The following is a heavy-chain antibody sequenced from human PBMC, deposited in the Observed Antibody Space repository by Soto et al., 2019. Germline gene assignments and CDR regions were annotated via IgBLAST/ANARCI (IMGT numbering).Heavy chain of an antibody. CDR2: IRNKSNNFAT. V-gene: IGHV3-73*01. D-gene: IGHD3-10*02. CDR3: SRHQEARIMFFYGMDL. J-gene: IGHJ6*02. CDR1: GFTLSGSD. Sequence: LSCEASGFTLSGSDIHWVRQASGKGLEWVGSIRNKSNNFATSYAESVIGRFTISRDDSDNTASLQMSSLKTEDTAIYYCSRHQEARIMFFYGMDLWGQGTTVTVSS.